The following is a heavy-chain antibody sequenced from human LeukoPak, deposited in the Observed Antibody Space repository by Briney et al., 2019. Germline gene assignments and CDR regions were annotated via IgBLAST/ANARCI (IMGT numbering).Heavy chain of an antibody. D-gene: IGHD3-10*02. CDR2: IYPGDPDT. Sequence: GESLKISCKGSGYSFTSYWVAWVRQMPGKGLEWMGIIYPGDPDTRYSPSFQGQVIISADKSTNTAYLQWSSLKASDTAMYYCARQITVSRPPDYWGQGTLITVSS. V-gene: IGHV5-51*01. CDR3: ARQITVSRPPDY. CDR1: GYSFTSYW. J-gene: IGHJ4*02.